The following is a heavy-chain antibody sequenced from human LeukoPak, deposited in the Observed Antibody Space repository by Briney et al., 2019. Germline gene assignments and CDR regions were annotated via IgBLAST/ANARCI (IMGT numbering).Heavy chain of an antibody. CDR3: ARDHSSSSGWAFDI. D-gene: IGHD6-6*01. CDR1: GGSISSSGYN. J-gene: IGHJ3*02. CDR2: ISYNGAT. Sequence: SETLSLTCTVSGGSISSSGYNWGWIRQPPGKGLEWIASISYNGATFYNPSLKSRVTISVDTSKNHFSLKLTSVTAADTAVYYCARDHSSSSGWAFDIWGQGTMVTVSS. V-gene: IGHV4-39*02.